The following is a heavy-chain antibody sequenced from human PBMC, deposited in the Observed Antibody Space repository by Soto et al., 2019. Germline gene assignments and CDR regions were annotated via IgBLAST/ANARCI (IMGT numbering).Heavy chain of an antibody. V-gene: IGHV1-18*01. CDR2: ISAYNGNT. Sequence: GASVKVSCKASGYTFTSYGISWVRQAPGQGLEWMGWISAYNGNTNYAQKLQGRVTMTTDTSTSTAYMELRSLRSDDTAVYYCARDLVITFGGIIINHDAFDIWGQGPMVTVSS. J-gene: IGHJ3*02. CDR3: ARDLVITFGGIIINHDAFDI. D-gene: IGHD3-16*02. CDR1: GYTFTSYG.